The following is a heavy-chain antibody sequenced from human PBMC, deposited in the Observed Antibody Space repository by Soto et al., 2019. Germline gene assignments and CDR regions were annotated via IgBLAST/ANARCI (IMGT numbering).Heavy chain of an antibody. CDR1: ASTFFISG. CDR2: IIPTLGTI. D-gene: IGHD1-26*01. CDR3: ARAAEWEQPSNQYYFDF. V-gene: IGHV1-69*10. Sequence: GASVKVSCKTSASTFFISGFGWVRQAPGGGLEWVGGIIPTLGTIHVAQRFQGRVTFTADKSTNTAYMEMNSLTSEDTALYYCARAAEWEQPSNQYYFDFWGQGTLVTVSS. J-gene: IGHJ4*02.